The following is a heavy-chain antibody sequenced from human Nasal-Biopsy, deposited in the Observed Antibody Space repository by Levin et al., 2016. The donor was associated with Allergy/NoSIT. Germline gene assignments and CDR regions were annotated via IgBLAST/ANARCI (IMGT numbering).Heavy chain of an antibody. CDR2: ISTGSRYM. J-gene: IGHJ4*02. D-gene: IGHD2/OR15-2a*01. Sequence: GESLKISCAASGFTFSSYSMDWVRQAPGKGLEWVSSISTGSRYMWYADSVKGRFTISRDNAKNSLYLQMNSLRVEDTAVYYCAREAGWKFYFTTRGQGTLVTVSA. V-gene: IGHV3-21*04. CDR1: GFTFSSYS. CDR3: AREAGWKFYFTT.